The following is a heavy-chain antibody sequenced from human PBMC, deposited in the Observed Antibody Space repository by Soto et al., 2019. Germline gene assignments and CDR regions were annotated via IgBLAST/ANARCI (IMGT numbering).Heavy chain of an antibody. CDR1: GFTFSSYG. J-gene: IGHJ5*02. Sequence: QVQLVESGGGVVQPGRSLRLSCAASGFTFSSYGMHWVRQAPGKGLEWVAVIWYDGSNKYYADSVKGRFTISRDNSKNTLYLQMNSLRAEDTAVYYRARDYCSSTSCYWFDPWGQGTLVTVSS. CDR2: IWYDGSNK. CDR3: ARDYCSSTSCYWFDP. D-gene: IGHD2-2*01. V-gene: IGHV3-33*01.